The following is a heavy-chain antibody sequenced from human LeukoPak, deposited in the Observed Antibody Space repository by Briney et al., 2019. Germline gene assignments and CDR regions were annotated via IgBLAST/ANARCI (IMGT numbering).Heavy chain of an antibody. V-gene: IGHV1-69*05. CDR3: ASNQYDSSGYYYVGWYFDL. Sequence: SVKVSCKASGGTFSSYAISWVRQAPGQGLEWMGGIIPIFGTATYAQKFQGRVTITTDESTSTAYMELSSLRSEDTAVYYCASNQYDSSGYYYVGWYFDLWGRGTLVTVSS. D-gene: IGHD3-22*01. CDR1: GGTFSSYA. CDR2: IIPIFGTA. J-gene: IGHJ2*01.